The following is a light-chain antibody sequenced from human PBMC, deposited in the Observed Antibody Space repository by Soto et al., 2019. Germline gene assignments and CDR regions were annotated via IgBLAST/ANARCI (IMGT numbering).Light chain of an antibody. Sequence: QSVLTQPASVSGSPGQSIAISCTGSSSDIGGYNYVSWHQQHPGKAPKLMIYDVSNRPSGISDRFSGSKSGNTASLTISGLQAEDEADYYCNSHTTTGSVVLFGGGTKLTVL. CDR2: DVS. CDR1: SSDIGGYNY. V-gene: IGLV2-14*03. J-gene: IGLJ3*02. CDR3: NSHTTTGSVVL.